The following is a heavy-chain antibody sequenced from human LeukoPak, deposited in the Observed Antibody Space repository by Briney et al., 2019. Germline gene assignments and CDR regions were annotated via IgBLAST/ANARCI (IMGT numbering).Heavy chain of an antibody. V-gene: IGHV3-21*01. Sequence: PGGSLRLSCAASGFTFSSYSMNWVRQAPGKGLEWVSSISSSSSYIYYADSVKGRFTISRDNAKNSLYLQMNSLRAEDTAVYYCARDLDTGIDFDYWGQGTLVTVSS. CDR2: ISSSSSYI. CDR1: GFTFSSYS. CDR3: ARDLDTGIDFDY. J-gene: IGHJ4*02. D-gene: IGHD3-10*01.